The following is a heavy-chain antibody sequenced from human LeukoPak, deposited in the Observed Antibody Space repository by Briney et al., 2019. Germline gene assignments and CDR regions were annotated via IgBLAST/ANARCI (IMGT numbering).Heavy chain of an antibody. V-gene: IGHV3-11*01. D-gene: IGHD5-24*01. CDR2: ISSSGSTI. CDR3: ARVIGDGYLGYYGMDV. CDR1: GFTFKKYW. Sequence: GGSLRISCEVSGFTFKKYWMTWVRQAPGKGLEWVSYISSSGSTIYYADSVKGRFTISRDNAKNSLYLQMNSLRAEDTAVYYCARVIGDGYLGYYGMDVWGQGTTVTVSS. J-gene: IGHJ6*02.